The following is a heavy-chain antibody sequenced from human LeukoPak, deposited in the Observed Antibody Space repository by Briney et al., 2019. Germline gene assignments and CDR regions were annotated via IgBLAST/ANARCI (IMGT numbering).Heavy chain of an antibody. J-gene: IGHJ5*02. D-gene: IGHD3-10*01. CDR2: IYYSGST. V-gene: IGHV4-39*07. CDR1: GGSISSSSYY. Sequence: PSETLSLTCTVSGGSISSSSYYWGWIRQPPGKGLEWIGSIYYSGSTYYNPSLKSRVTISVDTSKNQFSLKLSSVTAADTAVYYCARLRSYYKVYWFDPWGQGTLVTVSS. CDR3: ARLRSYYKVYWFDP.